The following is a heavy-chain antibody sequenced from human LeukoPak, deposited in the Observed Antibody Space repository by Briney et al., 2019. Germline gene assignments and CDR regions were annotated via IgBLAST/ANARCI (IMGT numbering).Heavy chain of an antibody. CDR2: INPSDGST. J-gene: IGHJ4*02. D-gene: IGHD6-19*01. Sequence: GGSLRLSCAASGFTFSDYAMTWVRQAPGKGLECVSAINPSDGSTNYADSVKGRFTISRDNSKSTLYLQMNSLRPEDTAIYYCTRDRPSSGWALDYWGQGALVTVSS. CDR1: GFTFSDYA. V-gene: IGHV3-23*01. CDR3: TRDRPSSGWALDY.